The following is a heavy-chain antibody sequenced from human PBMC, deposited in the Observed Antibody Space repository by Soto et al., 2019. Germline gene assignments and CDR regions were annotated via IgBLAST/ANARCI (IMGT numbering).Heavy chain of an antibody. CDR2: ISSSGFST. J-gene: IGHJ4*02. Sequence: EVQLLESGGGLVQPGGSLRLSCAASGFTFGAYAMSWVRQAPGKGLEWVSGISSSGFSTYDADSVEGRFTISRDNSNNPLYLLMNIPRADDSGIYYCANGPSSSCKGHFDSGGQGSLVTATS. V-gene: IGHV3-23*01. CDR1: GFTFGAYA. CDR3: ANGPSSSCKGHFDS. D-gene: IGHD6-13*01.